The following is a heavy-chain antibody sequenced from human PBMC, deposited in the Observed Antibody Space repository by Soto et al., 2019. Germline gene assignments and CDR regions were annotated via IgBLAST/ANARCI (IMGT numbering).Heavy chain of an antibody. CDR2: INHSGST. D-gene: IGHD3-9*01. J-gene: IGHJ4*02. CDR1: GGSFSGYY. Sequence: SETLSLTCAVYGGSFSGYYWSWIRQPPGKGLERIGEINHSGSTNYNPSLKSRVTISVDTSKNQFSLKLSSVTAADTAVYYCARGAVLRYFDWLSPSTFDYWGQGTLVTVSS. V-gene: IGHV4-34*01. CDR3: ARGAVLRYFDWLSPSTFDY.